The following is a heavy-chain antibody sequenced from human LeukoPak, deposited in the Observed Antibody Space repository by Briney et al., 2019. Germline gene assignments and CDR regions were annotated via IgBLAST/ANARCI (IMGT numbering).Heavy chain of an antibody. D-gene: IGHD5-18*01. CDR2: IYPGDSDA. Sequence: GESLNISCKGSGYSFASYWIGWVRQMPGKGLEWMGIIYPGDSDARYSPSFQRQVTISADKSISTSYLQWSNVKASDTAMYYCARVNTAVFDYWGQGTLVTVSS. J-gene: IGHJ4*02. CDR3: ARVNTAVFDY. CDR1: GYSFASYW. V-gene: IGHV5-51*01.